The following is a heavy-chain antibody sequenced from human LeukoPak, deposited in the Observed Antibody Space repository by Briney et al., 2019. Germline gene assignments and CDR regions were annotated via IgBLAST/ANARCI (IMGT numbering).Heavy chain of an antibody. Sequence: GGSLRLSCAASGFTFSSYSMNWVRQAPGKGLEWVSSISSSSSYIYYADSVKGRFTISRDNAKNSLYLQMNSLRAEDTAVYYCAGGVTIFGVAAPSYYYYYMDVWGKGTTVTVSS. D-gene: IGHD3-3*01. V-gene: IGHV3-21*01. CDR2: ISSSSSYI. CDR3: AGGVTIFGVAAPSYYYYYMDV. J-gene: IGHJ6*03. CDR1: GFTFSSYS.